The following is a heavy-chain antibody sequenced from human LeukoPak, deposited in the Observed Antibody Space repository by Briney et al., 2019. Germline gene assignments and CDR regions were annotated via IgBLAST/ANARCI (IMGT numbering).Heavy chain of an antibody. CDR3: ANKVGDVTACDH. Sequence: PSETLSLTCTVSGGSISSSSYYWGWIRQPPGKGLEWIGSISYSGSTYYNPSLKSLVTMSVDTSKNQFSLKLTSVTAADTSVYYCANKVGDVTACDHWGQGTLVTVSS. V-gene: IGHV4-39*01. CDR1: GGSISSSSYY. J-gene: IGHJ4*02. CDR2: ISYSGST. D-gene: IGHD2-21*02.